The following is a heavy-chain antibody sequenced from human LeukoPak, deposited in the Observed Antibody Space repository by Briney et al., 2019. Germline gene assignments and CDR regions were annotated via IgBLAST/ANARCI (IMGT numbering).Heavy chain of an antibody. CDR3: ARDWTFKWPLRGAFDI. Sequence: PGGSLRLSCAVSGFTFSDHYMDWVRQAPGKGLEWVGRTRNKAKSYTTDYAASVKGRFTISRDDSKNSVNLQMNSLKTEDTAVYYCARDWTFKWPLRGAFDIWGQGTMVTVSS. D-gene: IGHD3/OR15-3a*01. J-gene: IGHJ3*02. CDR1: GFTFSDHY. CDR2: TRNKAKSYTT. V-gene: IGHV3-72*01.